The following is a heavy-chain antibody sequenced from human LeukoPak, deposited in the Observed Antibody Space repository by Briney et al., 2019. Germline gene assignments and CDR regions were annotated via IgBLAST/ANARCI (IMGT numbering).Heavy chain of an antibody. D-gene: IGHD5-18*01. CDR2: ISNDGSDT. CDR1: GFTFSYYA. J-gene: IGHJ4*02. CDR3: AKCEAKYSSGPFDY. Sequence: PGRSLRLSCAASGFTFSYYAIHWVRQAPGKGLEWLAIISNDGSDTYYADSVKGRFTISRDDSKNTVYLQMNSLRTEDTAVYYCAKCEAKYSSGPFDYWGQGTLVTVSS. V-gene: IGHV3-30*18.